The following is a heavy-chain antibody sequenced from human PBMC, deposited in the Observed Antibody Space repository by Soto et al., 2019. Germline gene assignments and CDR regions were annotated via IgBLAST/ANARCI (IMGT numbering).Heavy chain of an antibody. D-gene: IGHD6-13*01. CDR2: IYYSGST. Sequence: SETLSLTCTVSGGSISRGGYYWSWIRQHPGKGLEWIGYIYYSGSTYYNPSLKSRVTISVDTSKNQFSLKLSSVTAAATAVYYSATSFSVIAAGSLDYWVPGTLVTVSS. V-gene: IGHV4-31*03. J-gene: IGHJ4*02. CDR3: ATSFSVIAAGSLDY. CDR1: GGSISRGGYY.